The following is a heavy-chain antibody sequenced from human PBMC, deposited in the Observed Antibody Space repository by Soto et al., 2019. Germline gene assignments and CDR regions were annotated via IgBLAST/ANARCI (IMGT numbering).Heavy chain of an antibody. CDR3: ARDSYYDSSGYHADYYFDY. CDR1: GFTFSSYA. J-gene: IGHJ4*02. Sequence: GGSLRLSCAASGFTFSSYAMHWVRQAPGKGLEWVAVISYDGGNKYYADSVKGRFTISRDNSKNTLYLQMNSLRAEETAWYYGARDSYYDSSGYHADYYFDYWGQGTLVTVSS. CDR2: ISYDGGNK. D-gene: IGHD3-22*01. V-gene: IGHV3-30-3*01.